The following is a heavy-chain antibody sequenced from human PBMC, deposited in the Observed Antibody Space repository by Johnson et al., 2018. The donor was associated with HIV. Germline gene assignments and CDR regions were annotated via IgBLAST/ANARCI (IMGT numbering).Heavy chain of an antibody. CDR2: ISYDGSNK. V-gene: IGHV3-30*04. J-gene: IGHJ3*02. D-gene: IGHD6-6*01. Sequence: VHLVESGGGVVQPGRSLRLSCAASGFTFSSYAMHWVRQAPGKGLEWVAVISYDGSNKYYADSVKGRFTISRDNSKNTLYLQMNSLRAEDTAVYYCARDQEQLVPWDAFDIWGQGTMVTVSS. CDR1: GFTFSSYA. CDR3: ARDQEQLVPWDAFDI.